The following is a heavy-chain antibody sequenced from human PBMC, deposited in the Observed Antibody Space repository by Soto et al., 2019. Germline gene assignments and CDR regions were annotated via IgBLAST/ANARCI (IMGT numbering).Heavy chain of an antibody. CDR1: GGSISSGDYY. D-gene: IGHD3-22*01. J-gene: IGHJ3*02. CDR2: IYYSGST. CDR3: AREKRVTYYYDSSGYSDAFDI. Sequence: SETLSLTGTVSGGSISSGDYYWSWIRQPPGKGLEWIGYIYYSGSTYYNPSLKSRVTISVDTSKNQFSLKLSSVTAADTAVYYCAREKRVTYYYDSSGYSDAFDIWGQGTMVTVSS. V-gene: IGHV4-30-4*01.